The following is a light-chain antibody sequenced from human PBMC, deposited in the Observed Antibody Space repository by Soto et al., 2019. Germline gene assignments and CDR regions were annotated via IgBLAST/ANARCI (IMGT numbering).Light chain of an antibody. Sequence: EIVLTQSPGTLSLSPGERATLSCRASQSVAGSYLAWYQQKPGQAPRLLIYGASGRATGLPDRFGGGWSGTDFTLTFSRLEPEDIAVYYCHQYAGSPRTFGQGTKVEI. CDR1: QSVAGSY. J-gene: IGKJ1*01. V-gene: IGKV3-20*01. CDR3: HQYAGSPRT. CDR2: GAS.